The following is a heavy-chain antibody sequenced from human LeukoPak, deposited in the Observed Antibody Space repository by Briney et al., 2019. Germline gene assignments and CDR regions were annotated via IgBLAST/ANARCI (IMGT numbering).Heavy chain of an antibody. CDR2: ISSRSSYI. CDR3: ARHRTIDCTNGVCYSRGAFDI. D-gene: IGHD2-8*01. J-gene: IGHJ3*02. V-gene: IGHV3-21*01. CDR1: GFTFSSYS. Sequence: GGSLRLSCAASGFTFSSYSMNWVRQAPGKGLEWVSSISSRSSYIYYADSVKGRFTISRDNAKNSLYLQMNSLRAEDTAVYYCARHRTIDCTNGVCYSRGAFDIWGQGTMVTVSS.